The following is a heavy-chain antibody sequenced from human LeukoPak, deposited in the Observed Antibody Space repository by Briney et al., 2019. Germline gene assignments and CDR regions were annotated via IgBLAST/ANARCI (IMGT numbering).Heavy chain of an antibody. D-gene: IGHD3-3*02. CDR2: MNPNSGNT. Sequence: ASVKVSCKASGYTFTSYDINWVRQATGQGLEWMGWMNPNSGNTGYAQKFQGRVTITRNTSISTAYMELSSLTSDDTAVYYCVRELEFRAAGVPFPFAYWGQGTLVIVSS. CDR3: VRELEFRAAGVPFPFAY. V-gene: IGHV1-8*03. J-gene: IGHJ4*02. CDR1: GYTFTSYD.